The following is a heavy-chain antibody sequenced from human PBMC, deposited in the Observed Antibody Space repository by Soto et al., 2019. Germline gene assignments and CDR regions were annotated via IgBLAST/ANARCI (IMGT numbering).Heavy chain of an antibody. Sequence: SETLSLTCTVSGGSISKYYWSWIRQSPGKGLEWIGYIYYSGSTKYNPSLKSRVTISVDTSKNQFSLKLSSVTAADTAVYYCDRGSDYWGQGILVTVSS. CDR3: DRGSDY. J-gene: IGHJ4*02. V-gene: IGHV4-59*12. CDR1: GGSISKYY. CDR2: IYYSGST.